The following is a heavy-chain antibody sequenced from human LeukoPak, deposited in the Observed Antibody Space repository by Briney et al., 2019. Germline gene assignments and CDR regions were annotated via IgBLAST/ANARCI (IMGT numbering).Heavy chain of an antibody. CDR3: ASHNRIAAAGFDY. CDR2: INPNSGGT. D-gene: IGHD6-13*01. CDR1: GYSFTGYY. Sequence: GASVKVSCKASGYSFTGYYMHWVRQAPGQGLEWMGWINPNSGGTSYAQKFQGRVTMTRDTSISTAYMELSRLRSDDTAVYYCASHNRIAAAGFDYWGQGTLVTVSS. J-gene: IGHJ4*02. V-gene: IGHV1-2*02.